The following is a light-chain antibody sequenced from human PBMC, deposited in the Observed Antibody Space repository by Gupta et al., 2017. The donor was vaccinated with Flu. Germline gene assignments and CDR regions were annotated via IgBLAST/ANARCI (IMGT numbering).Light chain of an antibody. CDR2: KAS. CDR1: QSISSW. V-gene: IGKV1-5*03. CDR3: QQYNSYLYT. J-gene: IGKJ2*01. Sequence: PSTLSASVGDRVTITCRASQSISSWLAWYQQKPGKAPKLLIYKASSVESGVPSRFSGSGSGTEFTLTISSLQPDDFATYYCQQYNSYLYTFGQGTKLEIK.